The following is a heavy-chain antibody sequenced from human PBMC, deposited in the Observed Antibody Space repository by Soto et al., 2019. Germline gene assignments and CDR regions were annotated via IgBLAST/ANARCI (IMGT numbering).Heavy chain of an antibody. V-gene: IGHV4-34*01. CDR3: ARGGRVRGVLGYYYGMDV. CDR2: INHSGST. D-gene: IGHD3-10*01. J-gene: IGHJ6*02. Sequence: ETLSLTCAVYGGSFSGYYWSWIRQPPGKGLEWIGEINHSGSTNYNPSLKSRVTISVDTSKNQFSLKLSSVTAADTAVYYCARGGRVRGVLGYYYGMDVWGQGTTVTVSS. CDR1: GGSFSGYY.